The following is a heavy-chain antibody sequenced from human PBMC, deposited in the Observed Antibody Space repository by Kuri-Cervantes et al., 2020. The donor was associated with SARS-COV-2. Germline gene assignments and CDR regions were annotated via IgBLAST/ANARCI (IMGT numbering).Heavy chain of an antibody. J-gene: IGHJ4*02. V-gene: IGHV3-7*02. Sequence: GGSLRLSCVASGFTFGHFWMTWVPQAPGKGLEGVSNIRQDGGDHYYVDSVKGRFTISRDNAKNSLYLQMNSLRAEDTAVYYCARRSSGWYVSFDYWGQGTLVTVSS. CDR1: GFTFGHFW. CDR3: ARRSSGWYVSFDY. D-gene: IGHD6-19*01. CDR2: IRQDGGDH.